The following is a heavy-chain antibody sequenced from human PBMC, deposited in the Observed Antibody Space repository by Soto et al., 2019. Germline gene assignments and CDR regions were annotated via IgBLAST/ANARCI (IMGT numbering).Heavy chain of an antibody. CDR2: IYPGDSDT. CDR1: GYSFTSYW. Sequence: GESLKISCKGSGYSFTSYWIGWVRQMPGKGLEWMGIIYPGDSDTRYSPSFQGQVTISADKSISTAYLQWSSLNASDTAMYYCARHQDCSGGSCYSNYYYGMDVWGQGTTVTVSS. CDR3: ARHQDCSGGSCYSNYYYGMDV. D-gene: IGHD2-15*01. J-gene: IGHJ6*02. V-gene: IGHV5-51*01.